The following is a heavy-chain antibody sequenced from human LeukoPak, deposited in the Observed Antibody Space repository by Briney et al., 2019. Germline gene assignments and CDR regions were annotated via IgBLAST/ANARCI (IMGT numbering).Heavy chain of an antibody. Sequence: ASVKVSCKASGYTLTSFGISWVRQAPGQGLEWMGWISAYNGNTNYAQKFQGRVTMTRNTSISTAYMELSSLRSEDTAVYYCASNSGSYWGQGTLVTVSS. J-gene: IGHJ4*02. D-gene: IGHD1-26*01. CDR3: ASNSGSY. CDR1: GYTLTSFG. V-gene: IGHV1-18*01. CDR2: ISAYNGNT.